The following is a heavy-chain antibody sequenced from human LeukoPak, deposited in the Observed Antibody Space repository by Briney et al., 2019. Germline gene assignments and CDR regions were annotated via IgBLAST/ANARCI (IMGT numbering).Heavy chain of an antibody. J-gene: IGHJ5*02. Sequence: SETLSLTCAVYGGSFSGYYWSWIRQPPGKGLEWIGEINQSGSTNYNPSLKSRVTISVDTSKNQFSLKLSSVTAADTAVYYCARRLLLRGWFDPWGQGTLVTVSS. CDR1: GGSFSGYY. V-gene: IGHV4-34*01. CDR2: INQSGST. D-gene: IGHD2-21*01. CDR3: ARRLLLRGWFDP.